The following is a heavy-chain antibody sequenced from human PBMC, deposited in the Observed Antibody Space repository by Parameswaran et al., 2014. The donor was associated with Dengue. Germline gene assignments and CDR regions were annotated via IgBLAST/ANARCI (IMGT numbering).Heavy chain of an antibody. D-gene: IGHD3-10*01. J-gene: IGHJ4*02. CDR3: ARSVREGIGDLYFDA. Sequence: RWIRQPPGKGLEFFGYIYHNGITYYNPSLKSRVTISIDRSQNQFSLRLTSVTAADTAIYYCARSVREGIGDLYFDAWGQGSLVTVSS. V-gene: IGHV4-30-2*01. CDR2: IYHNGIT.